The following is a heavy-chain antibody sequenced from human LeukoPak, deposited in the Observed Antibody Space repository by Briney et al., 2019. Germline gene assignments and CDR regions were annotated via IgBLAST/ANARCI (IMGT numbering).Heavy chain of an antibody. CDR3: AREILGGSNPGAY. CDR2: IHRSGSP. J-gene: IGHJ4*02. Sequence: SETLSLTCTVSLDSTTSNFWSWVRQPPGKGLEWIGEIHRSGSPNYNPSLQSRVTISIDRSRNQIVLELSSVTAADTAVYYCAREILGGSNPGAYWGQGILVSVSS. V-gene: IGHV4-4*02. CDR1: LDSTTSNF. D-gene: IGHD4/OR15-4a*01.